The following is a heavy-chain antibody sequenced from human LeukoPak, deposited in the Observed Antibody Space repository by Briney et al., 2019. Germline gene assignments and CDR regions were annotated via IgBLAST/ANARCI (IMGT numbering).Heavy chain of an antibody. CDR1: GGSTGSSSYY. V-gene: IGHV4-39*01. J-gene: IGHJ4*02. CDR2: IYYSGST. CDR3: ARAGYSSGWYYFDY. Sequence: PSETLSLTCTVSGGSTGSSSYYWGWIRQPPGKGLEWIGSIYYSGSTYYNPSLKSRVTISVDTSKNQFSLKLSSVTAADTAVYYCARAGYSSGWYYFDYWGQGTLVTVSS. D-gene: IGHD6-19*01.